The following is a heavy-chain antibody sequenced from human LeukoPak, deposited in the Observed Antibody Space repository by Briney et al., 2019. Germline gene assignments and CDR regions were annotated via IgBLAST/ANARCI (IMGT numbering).Heavy chain of an antibody. D-gene: IGHD6-19*01. CDR1: GFTFSDYY. CDR2: ISGSSTTI. Sequence: GGSLRLSCAASGFTFSDYYMSWIRQAPGKGLEWVSYISGSSTTIYYADSVEGRFTISGDNAKNSLYLQMNSLRAEDTAVYYCARGQWLTNYYFDYWGQGTLVTVSS. CDR3: ARGQWLTNYYFDY. J-gene: IGHJ4*02. V-gene: IGHV3-11*04.